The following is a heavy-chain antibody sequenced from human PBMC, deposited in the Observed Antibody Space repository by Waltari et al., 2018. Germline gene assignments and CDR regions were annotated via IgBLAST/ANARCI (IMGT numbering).Heavy chain of an antibody. CDR2: INHRGST. CDR3: ASATGGLLPYYYYYYGMDV. J-gene: IGHJ6*02. V-gene: IGHV4-34*01. D-gene: IGHD2-21*02. CDR1: GGSFSGYY. Sequence: QVQLQQWGAGLLKPSETLSLTCAVYGGSFSGYYWSWIRQPPGKGLEWIGEINHRGSTNYNPSLKSRVTISVDTSKNQFSLKLSSVTAADTAVYYCASATGGLLPYYYYYYGMDVWGQGTTVTVSS.